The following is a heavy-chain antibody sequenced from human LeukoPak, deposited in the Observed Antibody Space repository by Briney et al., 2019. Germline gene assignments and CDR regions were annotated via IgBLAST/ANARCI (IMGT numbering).Heavy chain of an antibody. CDR3: GRGMRYSGSYVVEC. V-gene: IGHV4-30-4*01. J-gene: IGHJ4*02. D-gene: IGHD1-26*01. Sequence: SETLSLTCTVSGDSVSNDDYFWSWTRQPPGEGLEWIGYIYYSAGTYYNPSLKSRVTMSIDTSRNQFSLRLSSVTAADTAVYSCGRGMRYSGSYVVECWGQGTLVTVSS. CDR2: IYYSAGT. CDR1: GDSVSNDDYF.